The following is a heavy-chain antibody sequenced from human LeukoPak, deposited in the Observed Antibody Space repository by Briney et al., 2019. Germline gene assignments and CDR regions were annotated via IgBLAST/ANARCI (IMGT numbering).Heavy chain of an antibody. CDR3: ARQEGSTSDY. CDR1: GYSFTDYW. V-gene: IGHV5-51*01. J-gene: IGHJ4*02. Sequence: GESLKISCKASGYSFTDYWIAWVRQMPGKGLEWMGIIYPGDSDTRYSPSFQGQVTISADKYITTAYLQWSSLKASDTAMYYCARQEGSTSDYWGQGTLVTVSS. CDR2: IYPGDSDT.